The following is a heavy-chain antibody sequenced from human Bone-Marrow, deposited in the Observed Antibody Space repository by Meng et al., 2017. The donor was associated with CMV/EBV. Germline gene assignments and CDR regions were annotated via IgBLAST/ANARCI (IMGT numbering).Heavy chain of an antibody. J-gene: IGHJ1*01. CDR3: ASRWGIAAAGTYFQH. CDR2: IIPIFGTA. D-gene: IGHD6-13*01. CDR1: GGTFGSYT. V-gene: IGHV1-69*05. Sequence: SVKVSCKASGGTFGSYTISWVRQAPGQGLEWMGGIIPIFGTANYAQKFQGRVTITTDESTSTAYMELSSLRSEDTAVYYCASRWGIAAAGTYFQHWGQGTLVTSPQ.